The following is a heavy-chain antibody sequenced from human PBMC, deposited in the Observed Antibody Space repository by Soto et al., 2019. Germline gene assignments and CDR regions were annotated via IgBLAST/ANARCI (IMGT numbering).Heavy chain of an antibody. D-gene: IGHD3-9*01. Sequence: QVQLVESGGGVVQPGRSLRLSCAASGFTFSGYAMHWVRQAPGKGLEWVAVISYDGSNKYYADSVKGRFTISRDNSKNTLYLQMTGLRPEDAAVYYCARDQYDILTGPNYWGQGTLLTVSS. CDR1: GFTFSGYA. J-gene: IGHJ4*02. CDR2: ISYDGSNK. V-gene: IGHV3-30-3*01. CDR3: ARDQYDILTGPNY.